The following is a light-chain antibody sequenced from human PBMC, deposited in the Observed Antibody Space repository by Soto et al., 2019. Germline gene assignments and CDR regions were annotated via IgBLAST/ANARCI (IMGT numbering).Light chain of an antibody. V-gene: IGLV1-51*01. CDR1: SSNIGNNY. CDR3: GTWDSSLGAMV. J-gene: IGLJ2*01. CDR2: DNN. Sequence: QSVLTQPPSVSAAPGQKVTISCSGSSSNIGNNYVSWYQQLPGTAPKFLIYDNNKRPSGIPDRFSGSTSGTSATLGITGLQTGDEADYYCGTWDSSLGAMVFGGGTKLTVL.